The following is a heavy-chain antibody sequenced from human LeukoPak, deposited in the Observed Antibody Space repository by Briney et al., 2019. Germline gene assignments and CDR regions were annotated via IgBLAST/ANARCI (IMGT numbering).Heavy chain of an antibody. J-gene: IGHJ5*02. CDR2: IYYSGST. D-gene: IGHD6-13*01. V-gene: IGHV4-39*01. CDR1: GGSISSNKYY. Sequence: SETLSLTCTVSGGSISSNKYYWGWIRQPPGKGLEWIGSIYYSGSTFYNPSLKSRVTISVETSKNQFSVTLGSVTAADTALYYCARLSEQPGYNWFDPWGQGTLVTVSA. CDR3: ARLSEQPGYNWFDP.